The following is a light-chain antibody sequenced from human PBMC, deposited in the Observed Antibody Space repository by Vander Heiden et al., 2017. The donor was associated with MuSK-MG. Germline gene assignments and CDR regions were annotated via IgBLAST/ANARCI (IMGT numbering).Light chain of an antibody. CDR1: SGSIASNY. CDR2: EDN. Sequence: NFMLPQPHSVSESPGKTVTISCTGSSGSIASNYVQWYQQRPGSAPTIVIYEDNQRPSGVPDRFSGSIDSSSTSASLTIAGLKAEDEAYYYCQYYNSSNEVFGGGTKLTVL. CDR3: QYYNSSNEV. V-gene: IGLV6-57*02. J-gene: IGLJ2*01.